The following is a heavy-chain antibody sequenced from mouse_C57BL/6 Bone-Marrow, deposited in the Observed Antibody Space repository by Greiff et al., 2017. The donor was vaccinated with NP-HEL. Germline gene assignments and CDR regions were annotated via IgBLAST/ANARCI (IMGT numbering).Heavy chain of an antibody. CDR1: GFPITSGYY. CDR2: ITHSGET. V-gene: IGHV12-3*01. Sequence: QVQLKQSGPGLVKPSQSLFLTCSITGFPITSGYYWIWIRQSPGKPLEWMGYITHSGETFYNPSLQSPISITRETSKNQFFLQLNSVTTEDTAMYYCAGDRSTYYSNYSFDYWGQGTTLTVSS. CDR3: AGDRSTYYSNYSFDY. D-gene: IGHD2-5*01. J-gene: IGHJ2*01.